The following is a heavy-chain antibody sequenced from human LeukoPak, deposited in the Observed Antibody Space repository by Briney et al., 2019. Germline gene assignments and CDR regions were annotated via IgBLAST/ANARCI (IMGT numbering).Heavy chain of an antibody. J-gene: IGHJ5*02. CDR1: GYTFTGYY. Sequence: ASVKVSFKASGYTFTGYYMHWVRQAPGQGLEWMGWINPSGGSTSYAQKFQGRVTMTRDTSTSTVYMELSSLRSEDTAVYYCARRARGLYNWFDPWGQGTLVTVSS. D-gene: IGHD2-2*01. CDR2: INPSGGST. V-gene: IGHV1-46*01. CDR3: ARRARGLYNWFDP.